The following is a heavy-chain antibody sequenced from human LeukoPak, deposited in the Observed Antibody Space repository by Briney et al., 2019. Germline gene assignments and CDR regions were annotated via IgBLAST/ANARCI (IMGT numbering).Heavy chain of an antibody. V-gene: IGHV3-15*07. J-gene: IGHJ4*02. CDR1: GFTFSNAW. CDR3: ARVTLPPAYFDY. Sequence: GGSLRLSCAASGFTFSNAWMNWVRQAPGKGLEWVGRIKSKTDGGTTDYAAPVKGRFTISRDDSKNTLYLQMNSLRAEDTAVYYCARVTLPPAYFDYWGQGTLLTVSS. D-gene: IGHD2-2*01. CDR2: IKSKTDGGTT.